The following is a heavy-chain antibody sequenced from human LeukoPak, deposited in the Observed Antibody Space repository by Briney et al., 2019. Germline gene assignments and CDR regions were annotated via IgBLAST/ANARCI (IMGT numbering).Heavy chain of an antibody. CDR3: ARVGYSSGWYYFDY. V-gene: IGHV3-53*05. Sequence: GGSLRLSCTVPGFTVSSNSMSWVRQTPGKGLEWVSFIYSGGSTHYSDSVKGRFTISRDNSKNTLYLQMNSLRAEDTAVYYCARVGYSSGWYYFDYWGQGTLVTVSS. CDR2: IYSGGST. D-gene: IGHD6-19*01. J-gene: IGHJ4*02. CDR1: GFTVSSNS.